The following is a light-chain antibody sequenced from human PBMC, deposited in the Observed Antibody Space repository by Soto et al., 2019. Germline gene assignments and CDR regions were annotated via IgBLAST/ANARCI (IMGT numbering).Light chain of an antibody. CDR1: SSDVGGYNY. CDR2: EVS. CDR3: SSFSSTSTII. Sequence: HSALTQPASVSGSPGQSITISCIGSSSDVGGYNYVSWYQHHPGRVPKPMIFEVSDRPSGVSNRFSGSKSGNTAYLTISGLQAEDEDDYYCSSFSSTSTIIFGGGTKLTVL. V-gene: IGLV2-14*01. J-gene: IGLJ2*01.